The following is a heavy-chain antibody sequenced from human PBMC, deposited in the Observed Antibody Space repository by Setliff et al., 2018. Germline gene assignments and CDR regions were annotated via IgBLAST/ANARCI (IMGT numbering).Heavy chain of an antibody. CDR2: ISSIGRLI. J-gene: IGHJ6*04. D-gene: IGHD1-20*01. V-gene: IGHV3-48*03. CDR3: ASPPIRQYNYYMDV. Sequence: LRLSCAASGFTISYYAIHWVRQAPGKGLEWISYISSIGRLIHYADSEKGRFTVFRGNAGNSVHLQMNNLRVDDAAIYYCASPPIRQYNYYMDVWGKGTTVTVSA. CDR1: GFTISYYA.